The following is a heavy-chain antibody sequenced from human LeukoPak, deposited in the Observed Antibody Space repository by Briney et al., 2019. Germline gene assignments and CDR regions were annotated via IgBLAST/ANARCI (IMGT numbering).Heavy chain of an antibody. Sequence: GGSLRLSCAASGFTFRSYWMSWVRQAPGRGLEWVANINAEGSARFYVDSVKGRFTISRDNAKNSLYLQMNSLRAEDTAVYYCARERGLYYDYVWGSYRPAHFDYWGQGTLVTVSS. CDR1: GFTFRSYW. J-gene: IGHJ4*02. CDR2: INAEGSAR. D-gene: IGHD3-16*02. V-gene: IGHV3-7*01. CDR3: ARERGLYYDYVWGSYRPAHFDY.